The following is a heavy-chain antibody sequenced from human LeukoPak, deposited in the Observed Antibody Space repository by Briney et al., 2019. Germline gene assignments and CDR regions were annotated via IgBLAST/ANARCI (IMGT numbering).Heavy chain of an antibody. Sequence: GRSLRLPCAASGFTFDDYAMHWVRQAPGKGLEWVSGISWNSGSIGYADSVKGRFTISRDNAKNSLYLQMNSLRAEDTALYYCAKLTGPGYSSGWWDHWGQGTLVTVSS. CDR3: AKLTGPGYSSGWWDH. D-gene: IGHD6-19*01. CDR1: GFTFDDYA. V-gene: IGHV3-9*01. J-gene: IGHJ5*02. CDR2: ISWNSGSI.